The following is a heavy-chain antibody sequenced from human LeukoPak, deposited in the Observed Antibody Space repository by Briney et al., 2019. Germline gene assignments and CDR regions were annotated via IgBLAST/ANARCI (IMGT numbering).Heavy chain of an antibody. CDR1: GFTFSSYA. Sequence: GGSLRLSCAASGFTFSSYAMSWVRQAPGKGLEWVSAISGSGGSTYYADSVKGRFTISRDNSKNTLYLQMNSLRAEDTAVYYXXXXXXRTWTYYYGMDVWGQGTTVTVSS. D-gene: IGHD1-1*01. J-gene: IGHJ6*02. CDR2: ISGSGGST. CDR3: XXXXXRTWTYYYGMDV. V-gene: IGHV3-23*01.